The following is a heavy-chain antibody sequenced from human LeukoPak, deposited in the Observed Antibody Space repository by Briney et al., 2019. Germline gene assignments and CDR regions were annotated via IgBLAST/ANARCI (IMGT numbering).Heavy chain of an antibody. D-gene: IGHD6-6*01. Sequence: ASVKVSCKASGYTFTSYDINWVRQATGQGLEWMGWMNPNSGNTGYAQKFQGRVTMTRNTSISTAYMELRSEDTAVYYCARGGKGIAARRAFDYWGQGTLVTVSS. V-gene: IGHV1-8*01. CDR2: MNPNSGNT. CDR3: ARGGKGIAARRAFDY. CDR1: GYTFTSYD. J-gene: IGHJ4*02.